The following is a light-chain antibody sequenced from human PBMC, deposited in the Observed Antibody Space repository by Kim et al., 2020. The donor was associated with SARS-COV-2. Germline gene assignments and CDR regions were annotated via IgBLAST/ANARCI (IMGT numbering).Light chain of an antibody. V-gene: IGKV3-20*01. CDR3: HQYNSAPPLT. CDR2: DAS. J-gene: IGKJ4*01. Sequence: EIVLTQSPDTLSSSPGERATLSCRASRSVANQLAWYQQKPGQAPRTLIYDASNRAIGIPDKFSGSGSGTDFTLTISRLEPEDSALYYCHQYNSAPPLTFGGGTKVDIK. CDR1: RSVANQ.